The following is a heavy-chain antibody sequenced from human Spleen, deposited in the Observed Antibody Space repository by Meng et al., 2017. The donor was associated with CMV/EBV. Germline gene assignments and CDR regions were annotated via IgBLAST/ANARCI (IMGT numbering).Heavy chain of an antibody. V-gene: IGHV3-74*01. Sequence: FTFSSYWMHWVRQAPGKGLVWVSRISSDGGSTSYADSVKGRFTISRDNAKNTLYLQMHSLRAEDTAVYYCARDHLLPGQLLSYYFDYWGQGTLVTVSS. CDR2: ISSDGGST. J-gene: IGHJ4*02. CDR3: ARDHLLPGQLLSYYFDY. CDR1: FTFSSYW. D-gene: IGHD2-2*01.